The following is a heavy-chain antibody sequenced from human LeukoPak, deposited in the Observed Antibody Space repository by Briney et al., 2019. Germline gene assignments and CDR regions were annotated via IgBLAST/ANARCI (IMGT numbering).Heavy chain of an antibody. V-gene: IGHV1-24*01. D-gene: IGHD5-18*01. CDR2: FDPEDGET. CDR1: GYTLTELS. CDR3: ARDSYGYAFDY. Sequence: ASVKVSCKVSGYTLTELSMHWVRQAPGKGLEWMGGFDPEDGETIYAQKFQGRVTITTDESTSTAYMELSSLRSEDTAVYYCARDSYGYAFDYWGQGTLVTVSS. J-gene: IGHJ4*02.